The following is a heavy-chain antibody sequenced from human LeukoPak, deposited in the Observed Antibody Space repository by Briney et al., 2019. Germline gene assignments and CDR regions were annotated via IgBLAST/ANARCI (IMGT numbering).Heavy chain of an antibody. CDR1: GGSISSYY. CDR2: IYTSRST. Sequence: PSETLSPTCTVSGGSISSYYWSWIRQPAGKGLEWIGRIYTSRSTNYNPSLKSRVTMSVDTSKNQFSLKLSSVTAADTAVYYCATGSGYYYVRGFDIWGQGTMVTVSS. D-gene: IGHD3-22*01. J-gene: IGHJ3*02. CDR3: ATGSGYYYVRGFDI. V-gene: IGHV4-4*07.